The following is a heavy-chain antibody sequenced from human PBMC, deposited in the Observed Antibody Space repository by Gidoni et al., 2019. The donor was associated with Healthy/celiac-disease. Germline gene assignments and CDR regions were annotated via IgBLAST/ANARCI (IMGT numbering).Heavy chain of an antibody. CDR1: GFAFTSYA. D-gene: IGHD2-15*01. CDR2: ISYDGSNK. CDR3: ARDRCSGGSCYSFDY. J-gene: IGHJ4*02. Sequence: QVQLVEAGRGVVRPGWCLHLSCAASGFAFTSYAMHWVRQAPGKGLELVAVISYDGSNKYYADSVKGRFTISRDNSKNTLYLQMNSLRAEDTAVYYCARDRCSGGSCYSFDYWGQGTLVTVSS. V-gene: IGHV3-30*04.